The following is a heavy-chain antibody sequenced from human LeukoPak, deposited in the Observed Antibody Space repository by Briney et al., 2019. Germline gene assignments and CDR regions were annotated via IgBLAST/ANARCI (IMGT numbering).Heavy chain of an antibody. CDR3: ARSGLWFGELFEGPIDY. V-gene: IGHV5-51*01. CDR2: IYPGDSDT. Sequence: GESLKISCQGSGYTFTSYWIGWVRQMPGKGLEWMGIIYPGDSDTRYSPSFQGQVTISADKSISTAYLQWSSLKASDTAMYYCARSGLWFGELFEGPIDYWGQGTLVTVSS. CDR1: GYTFTSYW. J-gene: IGHJ4*02. D-gene: IGHD3-10*01.